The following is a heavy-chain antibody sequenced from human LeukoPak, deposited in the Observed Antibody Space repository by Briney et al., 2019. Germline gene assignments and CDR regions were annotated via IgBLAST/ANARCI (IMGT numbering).Heavy chain of an antibody. D-gene: IGHD4-17*01. CDR1: GFTFSSYW. Sequence: GGSLRLACAASGFTFSSYWMHWVRQVPGKGLVWVSRIESTGSSTGYADSVKGRFTVSRDNAKNTLYLQMNRLRAEDTALYYCARGGDYPFDYWGQGTLVTVSS. J-gene: IGHJ4*02. CDR2: IESTGSST. V-gene: IGHV3-74*01. CDR3: ARGGDYPFDY.